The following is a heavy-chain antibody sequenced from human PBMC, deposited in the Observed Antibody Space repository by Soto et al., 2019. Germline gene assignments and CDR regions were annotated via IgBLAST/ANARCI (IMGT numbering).Heavy chain of an antibody. V-gene: IGHV3-30-3*01. CDR2: ISYDGSNK. CDR1: VFTFSSYA. CDR3: ARDRDTAMVPFDY. J-gene: IGHJ4*02. Sequence: GWALRLSCPASVFTFSSYAMDWVLQSPGKGLEWVAVISYDGSNKYYADSVKGRFTISRDNSKNTLYLQMNSLRAEDTAVYYCARDRDTAMVPFDYWGQGTLVTVSS. D-gene: IGHD5-18*01.